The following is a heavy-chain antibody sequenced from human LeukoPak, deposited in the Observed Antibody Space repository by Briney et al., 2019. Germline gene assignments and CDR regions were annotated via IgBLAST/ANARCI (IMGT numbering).Heavy chain of an antibody. J-gene: IGHJ4*03. V-gene: IGHV4-34*01. CDR2: INHRGDT. Sequence: PSETLSLTCAVYGWSFSAYYWSWLRQSPGKGLEWIAEINHRGDTNYNPSVKSRVTISVDTSKNQFSLKVTSLTAADTAVYYCARGPTISETGYFDYWGQGTLVTVSA. CDR1: GWSFSAYY. D-gene: IGHD1-1*01. CDR3: ARGPTISETGYFDY.